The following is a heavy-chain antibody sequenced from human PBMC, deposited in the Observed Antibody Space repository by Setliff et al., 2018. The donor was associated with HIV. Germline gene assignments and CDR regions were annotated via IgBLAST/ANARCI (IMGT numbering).Heavy chain of an antibody. J-gene: IGHJ4*02. Sequence: GGSLRLSCEASGLIFSRYGMDWVRQGPGRGLEWVTLIKYEGSYEFYAASVKGRFTISRDNSNNTVYLQMNSLRVEDTAFYYCARKMGSYYDSSGAYYFDFWGQGTLVTVSS. D-gene: IGHD3-22*01. CDR3: ARKMGSYYDSSGAYYFDF. CDR1: GLIFSRYG. V-gene: IGHV3-33*01. CDR2: IKYEGSYE.